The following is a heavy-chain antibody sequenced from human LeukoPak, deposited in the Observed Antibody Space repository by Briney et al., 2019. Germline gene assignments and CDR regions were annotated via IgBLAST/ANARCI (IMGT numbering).Heavy chain of an antibody. D-gene: IGHD1-14*01. CDR3: TTPFGY. CDR1: GFTFTTYS. J-gene: IGHJ4*02. V-gene: IGHV3-48*04. CDR2: ITSDSDTI. Sequence: GGSLRLSCAASGFTFTTYSMNWVRQAPGRGLEWVSYITSDSDTIYYADSVKGRFTISRDNAKNSLYLQMNSLRAEDTAVYYCTTPFGYWGQGTLVTVSS.